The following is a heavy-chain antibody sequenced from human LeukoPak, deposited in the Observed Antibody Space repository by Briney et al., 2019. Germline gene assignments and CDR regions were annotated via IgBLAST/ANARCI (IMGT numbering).Heavy chain of an antibody. CDR1: GFTVSSNY. V-gene: IGHV3-66*01. J-gene: IGHJ6*02. D-gene: IGHD1/OR15-1a*01. CDR3: ARDRGWNNGYYYYGMDV. Sequence: GGSLRLSCAASGFTVSSNYMSWVRQAPGKGLEWVSVIYSGGSTYYADSVKGRFTISRDNSNNTLYLQMNSLRAEDTAVNYCARDRGWNNGYYYYGMDVWGQGTTVTVSS. CDR2: IYSGGST.